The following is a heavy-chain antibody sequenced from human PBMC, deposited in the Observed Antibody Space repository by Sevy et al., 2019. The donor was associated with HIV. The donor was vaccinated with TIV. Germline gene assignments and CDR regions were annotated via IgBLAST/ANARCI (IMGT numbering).Heavy chain of an antibody. D-gene: IGHD5-18*01. CDR1: GDSISNDY. Sequence: SETLSLTCTVSGDSISNDYWSWIRQPPGKGLEWIGYIYYSGSTNYNPSLKSLVTISLDTSKNQFSVKLSSVTAADTAVYYCARGTFSYGYWREFDYWGLGTLVTVSS. CDR2: IYYSGST. CDR3: ARGTFSYGYWREFDY. V-gene: IGHV4-59*01. J-gene: IGHJ4*02.